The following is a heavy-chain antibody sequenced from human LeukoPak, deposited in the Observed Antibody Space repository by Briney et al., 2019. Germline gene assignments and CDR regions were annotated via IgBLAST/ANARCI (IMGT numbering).Heavy chain of an antibody. CDR2: INGDGSTT. V-gene: IGHV3-74*03. D-gene: IGHD3-10*01. Sequence: GGSLRLSCTASGFTFSTYWINWVRQSPGKGLVWVALINGDGSTTTHADSVKGRFTISRDNAKNTAYLQMNSLRDEDTAVYFCAREYAGSPESWGQGTLVTVSA. CDR1: GFTFSTYW. CDR3: AREYAGSPES. J-gene: IGHJ5*02.